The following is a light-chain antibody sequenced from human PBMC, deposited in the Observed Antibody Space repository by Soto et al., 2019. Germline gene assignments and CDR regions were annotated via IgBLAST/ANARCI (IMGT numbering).Light chain of an antibody. CDR2: DVS. V-gene: IGLV2-14*03. CDR3: TSYTCTSPHVV. Sequence: QSALTQPASVSGSPGQSITISCTGTSSDVGGYNYVSWYQHHPGKAPKLMIYDVSDRPSGVSNRFSGSKSGNTASLTISGLQAEDEADYYCTSYTCTSPHVVFGGGTKLTVL. CDR1: SSDVGGYNY. J-gene: IGLJ2*01.